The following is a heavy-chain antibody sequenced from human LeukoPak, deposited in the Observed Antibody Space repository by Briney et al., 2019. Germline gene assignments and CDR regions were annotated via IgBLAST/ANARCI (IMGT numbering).Heavy chain of an antibody. J-gene: IGHJ3*02. V-gene: IGHV4-38-2*02. CDR2: IYHSGST. Sequence: SETLSLTCSVSGYSISSGYYWGWIRQPPGKGLEWIGSIYHSGSTYYNSSLKSRVTISLDTSKNQFSLKLSSVTAADTAVYYCARDKSRTYGSADAFDIWGQGTMVTVSS. D-gene: IGHD3-10*01. CDR1: GYSISSGYY. CDR3: ARDKSRTYGSADAFDI.